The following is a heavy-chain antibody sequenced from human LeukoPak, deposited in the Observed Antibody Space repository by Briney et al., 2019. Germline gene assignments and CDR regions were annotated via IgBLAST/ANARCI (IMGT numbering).Heavy chain of an antibody. V-gene: IGHV1-2*06. D-gene: IGHD2-2*01. CDR1: GYTFTGYY. CDR2: INPNTGVT. CDR3: ARGGEWDIVVVPAATEWFQH. Sequence: ASVKVSCKASGYTFTGYYMHWVRQAPGQGLEWMGRINPNTGVTNYAQKFQGRITMTRDTSISTAYMELSSLRSEDTAVYYCARGGEWDIVVVPAATEWFQHWGQGTLVTVSS. J-gene: IGHJ1*01.